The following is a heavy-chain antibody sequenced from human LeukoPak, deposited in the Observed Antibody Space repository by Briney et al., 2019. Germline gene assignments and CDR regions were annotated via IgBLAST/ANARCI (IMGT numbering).Heavy chain of an antibody. D-gene: IGHD5-12*01. V-gene: IGHV1-2*02. CDR3: ARDRRPVATITHYYGMDV. CDR2: INPNSGGT. Sequence: ASVKVSCKASGYTFTGYYMHWVRQAPGQGLEWMGWINPNSGGTNYAQKFQGSVTMTRDTSISTAYMELSRLRSDDTAVYYCARDRRPVATITHYYGMDVWGQGTTVTVSS. CDR1: GYTFTGYY. J-gene: IGHJ6*02.